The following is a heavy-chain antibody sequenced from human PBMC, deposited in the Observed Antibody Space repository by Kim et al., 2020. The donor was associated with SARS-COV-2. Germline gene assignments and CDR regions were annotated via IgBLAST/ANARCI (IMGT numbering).Heavy chain of an antibody. V-gene: IGHV3-23*01. CDR3: AKSDYYDSSGYSHRYYYYGMDV. CDR1: GFTFSSYA. CDR2: ISGSGGST. D-gene: IGHD3-22*01. Sequence: GGSLRLSCAASGFTFSSYAMSWVRQAPGKGLEWVSAISGSGGSTYYADSVKGRFTISRDNSKNTLYLQMNSLRAEDTAVYYCAKSDYYDSSGYSHRYYYYGMDVWGQGTTVTVSS. J-gene: IGHJ6*02.